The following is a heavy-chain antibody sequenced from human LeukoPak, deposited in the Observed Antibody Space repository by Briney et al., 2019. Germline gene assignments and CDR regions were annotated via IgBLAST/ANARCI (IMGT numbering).Heavy chain of an antibody. CDR1: GFTFSNYG. V-gene: IGHV3-23*01. D-gene: IGHD5-12*01. CDR3: AKTTGGNAYDYIHY. J-gene: IGHJ4*02. Sequence: GGSLRLSCAASGFTFSNYGMNWVRQAPGKGLEWVSATSASGSSPNYSDSVKGRFTISRDNSKNTLYLQMNSLRAEETAVYYCAKTTGGNAYDYIHYWGQGTLVTVSS. CDR2: TSASGSSP.